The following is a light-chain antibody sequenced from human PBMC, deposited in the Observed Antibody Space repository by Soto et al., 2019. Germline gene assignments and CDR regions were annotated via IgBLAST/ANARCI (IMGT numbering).Light chain of an antibody. Sequence: DIQMTQAPSTLAASVGEIVTISCRASQSISTWLAWYQQKPGKAPKILIYTASSLESGVPSRFSGSGSGTESTLTISSLQPDDFATYYCQQYDTAWTLGQGTKVDIK. J-gene: IGKJ1*01. CDR1: QSISTW. CDR2: TAS. V-gene: IGKV1-5*03. CDR3: QQYDTAWT.